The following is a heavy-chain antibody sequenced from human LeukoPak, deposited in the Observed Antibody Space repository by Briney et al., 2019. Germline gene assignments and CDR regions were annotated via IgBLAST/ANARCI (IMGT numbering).Heavy chain of an antibody. V-gene: IGHV4-59*01. J-gene: IGHJ5*02. CDR3: ARGNDFWSGSFDP. D-gene: IGHD3-3*01. Sequence: KPSETLSLTCTVSGGSISSYYWSWIRQPPGKGLEWIGYIYYSGSTNYNPSLKSRVTISVDTSKNQLSLKLSSVTAADTAVYYCARGNDFWSGSFDPWGQGTLVTVSS. CDR2: IYYSGST. CDR1: GGSISSYY.